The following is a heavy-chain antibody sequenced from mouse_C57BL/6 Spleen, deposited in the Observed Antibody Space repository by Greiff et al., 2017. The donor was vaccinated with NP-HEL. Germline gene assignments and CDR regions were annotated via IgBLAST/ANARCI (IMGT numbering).Heavy chain of an antibody. V-gene: IGHV5-17*01. CDR1: GFTFSDYG. J-gene: IGHJ3*01. CDR2: ISSGSSTI. Sequence: EVQLQESGGGLVKPGGSLKLSCAASGFTFSDYGMHWVRQAPEKGLEWVAYISSGSSTIYYADTVKGRFTISRDNAKNTLFLQMTSLRSEDTAMYYCARPLYAPFAYWGQGTLVTVSA. D-gene: IGHD1-1*01. CDR3: ARPLYAPFAY.